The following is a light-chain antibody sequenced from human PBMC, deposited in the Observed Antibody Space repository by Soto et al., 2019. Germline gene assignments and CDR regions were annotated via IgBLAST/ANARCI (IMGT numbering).Light chain of an antibody. CDR2: EGS. J-gene: IGLJ2*01. CDR3: CSYAGSSTHVV. V-gene: IGLV2-23*01. CDR1: SSDVGSYNL. Sequence: QSALTQPASVSGSPGQSITISCTGTSSDVGSYNLVSWYQQHPGKAPKLMTYEGSKRPSGVSNRFSGSKSGNTASLTISGLQAEDEADYYCCSYAGSSTHVVFGGGTKVTVL.